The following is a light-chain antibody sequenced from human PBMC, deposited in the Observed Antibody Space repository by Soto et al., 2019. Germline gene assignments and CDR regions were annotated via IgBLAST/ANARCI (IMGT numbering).Light chain of an antibody. J-gene: IGKJ1*01. CDR2: DTS. CDR3: QQYQNSPRT. CDR1: QSVGGSS. V-gene: IGKV3-20*01. Sequence: VLPQSPGTLSFSPGERATVSCRASQSVGGSSLAWYQQRPGQAPRLLIYDTSKRATGIPDRFSGSGSGADFTLTISRLEPEDFAVYYCQQYQNSPRTFGQGTKVDIK.